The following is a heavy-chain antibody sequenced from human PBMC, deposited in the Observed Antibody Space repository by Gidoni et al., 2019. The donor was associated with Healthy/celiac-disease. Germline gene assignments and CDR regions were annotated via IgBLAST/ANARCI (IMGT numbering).Heavy chain of an antibody. J-gene: IGHJ4*02. CDR2: IYHSGST. D-gene: IGHD3-10*01. Sequence: QVQLQESGPGLVTPSETLSLTCAVSGYSISSGYYWGWIRQPPGKGLEWIGSIYHSGSTYYNPSLKSRVTISVDTSKNQFSLKLSSVTAADTAVYYCARDYGSGSYLFDYWGQGTLVTVSS. V-gene: IGHV4-38-2*02. CDR3: ARDYGSGSYLFDY. CDR1: GYSISSGYY.